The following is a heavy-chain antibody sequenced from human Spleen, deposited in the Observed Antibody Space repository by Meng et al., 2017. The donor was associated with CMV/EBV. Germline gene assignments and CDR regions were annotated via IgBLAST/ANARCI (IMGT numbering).Heavy chain of an antibody. D-gene: IGHD2-21*02. CDR1: GFTFSSYA. CDR3: VKGATLGVTAPDY. Sequence: GESLKISCAASGFTFSSYAMSWVRQAPGKGLEWVSSISSSSSYIYYADSVKGRFTISRDISQSMLYLQMNSLRAEDTAVYYCVKGATLGVTAPDYWGQGTLVTVSS. J-gene: IGHJ4*02. CDR2: ISSSSSYI. V-gene: IGHV3-23*01.